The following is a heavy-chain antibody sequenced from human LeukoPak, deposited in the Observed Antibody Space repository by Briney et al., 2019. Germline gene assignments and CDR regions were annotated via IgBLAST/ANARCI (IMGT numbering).Heavy chain of an antibody. CDR2: IWYDGSNK. CDR3: ARGRSIAEAGRVPGVGWFDP. J-gene: IGHJ5*02. V-gene: IGHV3-33*01. CDR1: GFTFSSYG. Sequence: GGSLRLSCAASGFTFSSYGMHWVRQAPGKGLEWVAVIWYDGSNKYYADSVKGRFTISRDNSKNTLYLQMNSLRAEDTAVYYCARGRSIAEAGRVPGVGWFDPWGQGTLVTVSS. D-gene: IGHD6-19*01.